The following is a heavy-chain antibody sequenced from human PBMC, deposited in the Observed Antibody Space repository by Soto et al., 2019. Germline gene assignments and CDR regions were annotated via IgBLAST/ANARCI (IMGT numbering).Heavy chain of an antibody. J-gene: IGHJ6*02. Sequence: GGSLRLSCAASGFSFSTSTMHWVRLTAGKGLEWVALVSDYGSNADYADSVQGRFTISRDNSKNTLYLQMNSLRAEDTAVYYCAKVLVPAASYYYYGMDVWRQGTTVTVSS. V-gene: IGHV3-30-3*01. D-gene: IGHD2-2*01. CDR2: VSDYGSNA. CDR1: GFSFSTST. CDR3: AKVLVPAASYYYYGMDV.